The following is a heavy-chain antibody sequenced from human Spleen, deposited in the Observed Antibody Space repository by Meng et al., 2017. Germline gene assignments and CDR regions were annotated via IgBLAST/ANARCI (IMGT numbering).Heavy chain of an antibody. CDR2: IYHSGST. CDR1: GGSISSDNW. D-gene: IGHD3-9*01. CDR3: ASGGVRYFDWPLNRAYYFDY. J-gene: IGHJ4*02. V-gene: IGHV4-4*02. Sequence: QVQRQESGPGLVKPSGALSLTCAVSGGSISSDNWWSWVRQPPGKGLEWIGEIYHSGSTNYNPSLESRVTISVDTPKNQFSLKLSSVTAADTAVYYCASGGVRYFDWPLNRAYYFDYWGQGTLVTVSS.